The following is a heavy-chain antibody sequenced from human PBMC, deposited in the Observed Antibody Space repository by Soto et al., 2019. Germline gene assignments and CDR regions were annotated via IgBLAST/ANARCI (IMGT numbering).Heavy chain of an antibody. J-gene: IGHJ4*02. V-gene: IGHV1-69*13. CDR2: IIPIFGTA. CDR3: AGTRYCGGDCYPFDY. D-gene: IGHD2-21*02. CDR1: GGTFSSYA. Sequence: GASVKVSCKASGGTFSSYAISWVRQAPGQGLEWMGGIIPIFGTANYAQKFQGRVTITADESTSTAYMELSSLRSEDTAVYYCAGTRYCGGDCYPFDYWGQGTLVTVSS.